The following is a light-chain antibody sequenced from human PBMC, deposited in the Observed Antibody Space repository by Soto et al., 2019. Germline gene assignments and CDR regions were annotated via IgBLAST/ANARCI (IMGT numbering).Light chain of an antibody. J-gene: IGKJ1*01. V-gene: IGKV3-15*01. CDR1: QSVSSN. CDR2: GTS. CDR3: QQHNNWPRT. Sequence: EIVMTQSPATLSVSPLQSAFLSCRASQSVSSNLAWYQQKPGQAPRLLIYGTSARATGIPARFSGSGSGTEFTLTISSLQSEDFAVYYCQQHNNWPRTFGQGTKVDIK.